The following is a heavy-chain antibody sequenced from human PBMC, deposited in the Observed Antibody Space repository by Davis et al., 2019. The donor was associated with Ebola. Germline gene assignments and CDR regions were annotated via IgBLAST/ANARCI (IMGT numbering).Heavy chain of an antibody. CDR1: GGSISSGGYY. CDR3: AREKLGYCSGGSCYPFDT. Sequence: MPSETLSLTCTVSGGSISSGGYYWSWIRQHPGKGLEWIGYIYYSGSTYYNPSLKSRVTISVDTSKNQFSLKLSSVTAADTAVYYCAREKLGYCSGGSCYPFDTWGQGTLVTVSS. J-gene: IGHJ4*02. V-gene: IGHV4-31*03. D-gene: IGHD2-15*01. CDR2: IYYSGST.